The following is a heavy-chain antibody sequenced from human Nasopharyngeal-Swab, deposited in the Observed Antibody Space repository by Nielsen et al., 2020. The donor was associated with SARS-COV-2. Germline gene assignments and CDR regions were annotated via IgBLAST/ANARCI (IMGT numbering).Heavy chain of an antibody. D-gene: IGHD3-16*01. J-gene: IGHJ3*02. V-gene: IGHV4-39*01. Sequence: PGKGLEWIGSIYYSGSTYYNPSLKSRVTISVGTSKNQFSLKLSSVTAADTAVYYCASYPLTFGGVWGSDAFDIWGQGTMVTVSS. CDR2: IYYSGST. CDR3: ASYPLTFGGVWGSDAFDI.